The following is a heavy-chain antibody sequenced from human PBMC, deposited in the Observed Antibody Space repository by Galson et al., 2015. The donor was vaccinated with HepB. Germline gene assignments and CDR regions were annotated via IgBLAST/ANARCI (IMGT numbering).Heavy chain of an antibody. J-gene: IGHJ6*03. CDR2: ISYDGSNK. CDR1: GFTFSSYA. D-gene: IGHD2-15*01. Sequence: SLRLSCAASGFTFSSYAMHWVRQAPGKGLEWVAVISYDGSNKYYADSVKGRFTISRDNSKNTLYLQMNSLRAEDTAVYYCARVVVAAGYYYYYMDVWGKGTTVTVSS. CDR3: ARVVVAAGYYYYYMDV. V-gene: IGHV3-30-3*01.